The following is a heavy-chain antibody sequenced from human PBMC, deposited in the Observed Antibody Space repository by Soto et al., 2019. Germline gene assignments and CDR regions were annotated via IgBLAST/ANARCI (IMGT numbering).Heavy chain of an antibody. CDR2: LYSNGNT. CDR1: GGSVSSGGYY. J-gene: IGHJ6*02. Sequence: PSETLSLTCTVSGGSVSSGGYYWSWIRQDPGKGLEWLGYLYSNGNTYYNPSLKSRIIISADTSQSQFSLRLSSVTAADTAMYYCARLRKYYYGMDVWGQGTTVTVSS. V-gene: IGHV4-31*03. CDR3: ARLRKYYYGMDV.